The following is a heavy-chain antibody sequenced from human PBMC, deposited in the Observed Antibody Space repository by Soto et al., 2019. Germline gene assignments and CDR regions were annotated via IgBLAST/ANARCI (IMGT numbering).Heavy chain of an antibody. D-gene: IGHD3-3*01. V-gene: IGHV3-49*03. CDR1: GFTFGDYA. CDR3: TGYDFWSGAVFYY. CDR2: IRSKAYGGTT. J-gene: IGHJ4*02. Sequence: GGSLRLSCTASGFTFGDYAMSWFRQAPGKGLEWVGFIRSKAYGGTTEYAASVKGRFIISRDDSKSIAYLQMNSVKTEDTAVYYCTGYDFWSGAVFYYWGQGTLVTVSS.